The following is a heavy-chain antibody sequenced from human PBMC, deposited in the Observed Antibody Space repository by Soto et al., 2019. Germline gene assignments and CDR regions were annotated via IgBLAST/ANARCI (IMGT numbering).Heavy chain of an antibody. D-gene: IGHD4-4*01. Sequence: PGASLKISCKGSGYSFTSYWISWVRQMPGKGLEWMGRIDPSDSYTNYSPSFQGHVTISADKSISTAYLQWSSLKASDTAMYYCSAYPLSTGTTGADHYGMDVWGPATTVTVSS. CDR3: SAYPLSTGTTGADHYGMDV. J-gene: IGHJ6*02. V-gene: IGHV5-10-1*01. CDR2: IDPSDSYT. CDR1: GYSFTSYW.